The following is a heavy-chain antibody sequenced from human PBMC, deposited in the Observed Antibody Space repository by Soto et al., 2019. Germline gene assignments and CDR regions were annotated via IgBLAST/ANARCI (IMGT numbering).Heavy chain of an antibody. D-gene: IGHD3-22*01. Sequence: PGGSLRLSCTASGFTFGDYAMSWFRQAPGKGLEWVGFIRSKAYGGTTEYAASVKGRFTISRDDSKSIAYLQMNSLKTEDTAVYYCTRVHDYDSSGYNYWGQGTLVTVSS. J-gene: IGHJ4*02. CDR1: GFTFGDYA. CDR2: IRSKAYGGTT. CDR3: TRVHDYDSSGYNY. V-gene: IGHV3-49*03.